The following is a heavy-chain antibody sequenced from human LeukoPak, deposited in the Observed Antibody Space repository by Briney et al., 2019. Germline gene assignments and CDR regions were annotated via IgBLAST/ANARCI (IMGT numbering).Heavy chain of an antibody. D-gene: IGHD5-18*01. CDR2: INHSGST. Sequence: YPSETLSLTCAVYGGSFSGYYWSWIRQPPGKGLEWIGEINHSGSTNYNPSLKGRVTISVDTSKNQFSLKLSSVTAADTAVYYCARGSVSYSYNYYYGMDVWGQGTTVTVSS. J-gene: IGHJ6*02. V-gene: IGHV4-34*01. CDR3: ARGSVSYSYNYYYGMDV. CDR1: GGSFSGYY.